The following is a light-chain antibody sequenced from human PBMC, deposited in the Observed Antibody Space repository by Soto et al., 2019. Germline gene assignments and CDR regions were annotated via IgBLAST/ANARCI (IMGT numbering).Light chain of an antibody. CDR2: GNI. CDR1: SSNIGAGYD. J-gene: IGLJ1*01. V-gene: IGLV1-40*01. CDR3: QSYDSARGAREV. Sequence: QSVLTQPPSVSGAPGQRVTISCTGSSSNIGAGYDVHWYQQRPGTAPKLLIFGNINRPSGVPDRFSGSKSGTSASLAITGLQAEDEGDYYCQSYDSARGAREVFGTGTKLTVL.